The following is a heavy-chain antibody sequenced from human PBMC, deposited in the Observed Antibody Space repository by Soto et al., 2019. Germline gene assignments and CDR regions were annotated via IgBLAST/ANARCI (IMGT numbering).Heavy chain of an antibody. CDR1: GGTFSSYT. CDR3: AVCLVPAAWADAFDI. V-gene: IGHV1-69*02. Sequence: QVQLVQSGAEVKKPGSSVKVSCKASGGTFSSYTISWVRQAPGQGLEWMGRIIPILGIANYAQKFQGRVTITADKSTSTAYMELSSLRSEDTAVYYCAVCLVPAAWADAFDIWGQGTMVTVSS. CDR2: IIPILGIA. D-gene: IGHD2-2*01. J-gene: IGHJ3*02.